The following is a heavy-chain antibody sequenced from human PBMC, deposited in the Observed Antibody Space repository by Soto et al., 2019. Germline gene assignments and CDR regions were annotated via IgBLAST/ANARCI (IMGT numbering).Heavy chain of an antibody. J-gene: IGHJ6*02. Sequence: PSETLSLTCAVYGGSFSGYYWTWIRQPPGTGLEWIGEINHSGSTNYNPSLKSRVTISVDTSKNQFSLKLSSVTAADTAVYYCARGPGIVGATHYYYYYGMDVWGQGTTVT. CDR3: ARGPGIVGATHYYYYYGMDV. CDR1: GGSFSGYY. D-gene: IGHD1-26*01. CDR2: INHSGST. V-gene: IGHV4-34*01.